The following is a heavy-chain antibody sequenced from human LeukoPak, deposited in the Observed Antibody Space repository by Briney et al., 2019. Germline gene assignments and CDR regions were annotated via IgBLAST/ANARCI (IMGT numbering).Heavy chain of an antibody. Sequence: GGSLRLSCAASGFTFSSYGMHWVRQAPGKGLEWVAFIRYDGTNKYYADSVKGRFTISRDNFKNTLYLQMNSLRAEDTAVYYCAKDPERHSSGWDYFDYWGQGTLVTVSS. J-gene: IGHJ4*02. CDR3: AKDPERHSSGWDYFDY. CDR2: IRYDGTNK. D-gene: IGHD6-19*01. CDR1: GFTFSSYG. V-gene: IGHV3-30*02.